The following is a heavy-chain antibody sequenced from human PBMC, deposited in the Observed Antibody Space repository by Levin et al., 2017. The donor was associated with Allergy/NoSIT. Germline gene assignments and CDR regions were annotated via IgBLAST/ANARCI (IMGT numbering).Heavy chain of an antibody. CDR3: ARIYSYGYFDY. CDR1: GYTFTSYG. Sequence: GESLKISCKASGYTFTSYGISWVRQAPGQGLEWMGWISAYNGNTNYAQKLQGRVTMTTDTSTSTAYMELRSLRSDDTAVYYCARIYSYGYFDYWGQGTLVTVSS. V-gene: IGHV1-18*01. CDR2: ISAYNGNT. J-gene: IGHJ4*02. D-gene: IGHD5-18*01.